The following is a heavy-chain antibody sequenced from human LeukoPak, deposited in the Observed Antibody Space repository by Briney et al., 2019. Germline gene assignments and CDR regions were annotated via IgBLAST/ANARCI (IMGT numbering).Heavy chain of an antibody. D-gene: IGHD6-13*01. V-gene: IGHV3-23*01. CDR2: ISGSGGST. CDR3: ARVNGGSSWSGFDY. J-gene: IGHJ4*02. Sequence: GGSLRLSCAASGFTFSSYAMSWVRQAPGKGLEWVSAISGSGGSTYYADSVKGRFTISRDNAKNSLYLQMNSLRAEDTAVYYCARVNGGSSWSGFDYWGQGTLVTVSS. CDR1: GFTFSSYA.